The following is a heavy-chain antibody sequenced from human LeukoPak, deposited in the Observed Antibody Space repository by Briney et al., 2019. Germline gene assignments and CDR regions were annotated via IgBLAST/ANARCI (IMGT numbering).Heavy chain of an antibody. J-gene: IGHJ4*02. CDR3: ARAEAVPDSHFDY. V-gene: IGHV4-59*01. D-gene: IGHD6-19*01. Sequence: PSETLSLTCSVSGGSITGYYWSWIRQPPGKGLEWIGYVYYSGSTNYNPSLKSRVTMSVNTSKNQFSLRLSSVTAADTAVCYCARAEAVPDSHFDYWGQGTLVTVSS. CDR2: VYYSGST. CDR1: GGSITGYY.